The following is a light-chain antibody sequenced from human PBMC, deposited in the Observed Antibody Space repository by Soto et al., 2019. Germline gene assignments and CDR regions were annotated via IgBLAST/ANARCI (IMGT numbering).Light chain of an antibody. CDR2: ATS. Sequence: DIQMTQSPSSLSASVGDRVTITCRAGQSISSNLNWYQQKPGKAPKLLIYATSSLHTGDPSRFSGSGSGTGFTLTISSLQPEDSATYYCQQSYSTPRTFGQGTKLEIK. J-gene: IGKJ1*01. CDR1: QSISSN. CDR3: QQSYSTPRT. V-gene: IGKV1-39*01.